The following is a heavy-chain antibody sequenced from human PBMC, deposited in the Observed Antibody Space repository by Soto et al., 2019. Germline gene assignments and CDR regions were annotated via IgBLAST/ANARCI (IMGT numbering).Heavy chain of an antibody. J-gene: IGHJ3*02. CDR2: ISAYNGNT. D-gene: IGHD2-15*01. CDR1: GYTFTSFG. Sequence: QVQLVQSGAEVKKPGASVKVSCKASGYTFTSFGISWVRQAPGQGLEWMGWISAYNGNTNYAENLQGRVTMTTDPSTSTAYMALRSLRSDDPAVYYCARDHRGGTDAFDIWGQGTMVTVSS. CDR3: ARDHRGGTDAFDI. V-gene: IGHV1-18*01.